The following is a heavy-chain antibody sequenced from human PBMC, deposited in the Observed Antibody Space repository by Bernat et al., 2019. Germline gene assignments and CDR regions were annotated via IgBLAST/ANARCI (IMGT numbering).Heavy chain of an antibody. D-gene: IGHD6-13*01. CDR1: GGSINSSSYY. CDR2: IYYSGST. CDR3: ARQRSSSWYSPFEY. J-gene: IGHJ4*02. V-gene: IGHV4-39*01. Sequence: QLQLQESGPGLVKPSETLSLTCTVSGGSINSSSYYWGWIRQPPGKGLEWIGSIYYSGSTYYNASLKSRVTISVDTSKNQFSLKLSSVTAADTAVYYCARQRSSSWYSPFEYWGQGTLVTVSS.